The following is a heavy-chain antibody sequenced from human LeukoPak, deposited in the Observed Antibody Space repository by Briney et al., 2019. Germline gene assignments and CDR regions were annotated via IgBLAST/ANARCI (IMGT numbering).Heavy chain of an antibody. J-gene: IGHJ6*03. CDR3: ARGAGTTVYYMDV. D-gene: IGHD1-7*01. CDR1: GFTFSGSA. Sequence: GRSLRLSCAASGFTFSGSAMHWVRQAPGKGLEWVAVISSDGSNKYYADSVKGQFTISRDNSNNTLYLQMNSLRPEDTAVYYRARGAGTTVYYMDVWGKGTTVTVSS. CDR2: ISSDGSNK. V-gene: IGHV3-30*01.